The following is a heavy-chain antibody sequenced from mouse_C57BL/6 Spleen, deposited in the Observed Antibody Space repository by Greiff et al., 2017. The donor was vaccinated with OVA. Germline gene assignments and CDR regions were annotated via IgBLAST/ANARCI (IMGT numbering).Heavy chain of an antibody. D-gene: IGHD2-4*01. V-gene: IGHV1-53*01. CDR3: ARGGLYYDCDNYAMDY. J-gene: IGHJ4*01. Sequence: QVQLQQPGTELVKPGASVKLSCKASGYTFTSYWMHWVKQRPGQGLEWIGNINPSNGGTNYNEKFKSKATLTVDKSSSTAYMQLSSLTSEDSAVYYSARGGLYYDCDNYAMDYWGQGTSVTVSS. CDR2: INPSNGGT. CDR1: GYTFTSYW.